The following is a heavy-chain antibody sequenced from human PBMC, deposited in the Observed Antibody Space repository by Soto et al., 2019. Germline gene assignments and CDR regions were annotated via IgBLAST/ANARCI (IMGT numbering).Heavy chain of an antibody. D-gene: IGHD2-2*01. CDR3: ARERLRDIVVVPAAMPEAFDI. V-gene: IGHV1-46*03. Sequence: ASVKVSCKASGYTFTSYYMHWVRQAPGQGLEWMGIINPSGGSTSYAQKFQGRVTMTRETSTSTVYMELSSLRSEDTAVYYCARERLRDIVVVPAAMPEAFDIWGQGTMVTVSS. J-gene: IGHJ3*02. CDR1: GYTFTSYY. CDR2: INPSGGST.